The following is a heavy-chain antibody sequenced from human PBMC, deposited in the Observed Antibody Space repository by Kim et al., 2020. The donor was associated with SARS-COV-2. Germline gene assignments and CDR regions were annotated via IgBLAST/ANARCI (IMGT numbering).Heavy chain of an antibody. CDR1: GFTFSSYA. CDR3: AKDSRRDGYNWGFDY. CDR2: ISGSGGST. J-gene: IGHJ4*02. V-gene: IGHV3-23*01. Sequence: GGSLRLSCAASGFTFSSYAMSWVRQAPGKGLEWVSAISGSGGSTYYADSVKGRFTISRDNSKNTLYLQMNSLRAEDTAVYYCAKDSRRDGYNWGFDYWGQGTLVTVSS. D-gene: IGHD5-12*01.